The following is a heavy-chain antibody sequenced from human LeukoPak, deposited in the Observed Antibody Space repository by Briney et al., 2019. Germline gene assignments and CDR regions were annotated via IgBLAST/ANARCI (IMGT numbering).Heavy chain of an antibody. CDR1: GFTFSNYW. V-gene: IGHV3-74*01. D-gene: IGHD2-15*01. CDR3: ARGYCSGGSCSAGWFDP. J-gene: IGHJ5*02. CDR2: INSDGSST. Sequence: PGGSLRLSCAASGFTFSNYWMHWVRQAPGKGLVWLSRINSDGSSTSYADSVKGRFTISRDNAKNTLYLQMNSLRAEDTAVYYCARGYCSGGSCSAGWFDPWGQGTLVTVSS.